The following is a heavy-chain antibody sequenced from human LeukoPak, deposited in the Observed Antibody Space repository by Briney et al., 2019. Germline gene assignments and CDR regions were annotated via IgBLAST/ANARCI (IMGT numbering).Heavy chain of an antibody. CDR1: GASIMTTHW. D-gene: IGHD1-20*01. Sequence: SGTLSLTCAVSGASIMTTHWWSWVRQSPGRGLEWIGEIHHSGTTNYNPSLQSRVTISVDKSKNQFSLKLTSVTAADTAVYYCAREGKYNWNPHYYFDYWGQGTLVTVSS. J-gene: IGHJ4*02. CDR2: IHHSGTT. CDR3: AREGKYNWNPHYYFDY. V-gene: IGHV4-4*02.